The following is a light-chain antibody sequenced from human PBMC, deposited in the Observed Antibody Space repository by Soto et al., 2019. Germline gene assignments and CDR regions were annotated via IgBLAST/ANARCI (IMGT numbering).Light chain of an antibody. J-gene: IGLJ2*01. CDR3: GSYAGNDKVI. CDR1: SSDVGGYNY. Sequence: QSALTQPPSASGSPGQSVTISCTGTSSDVGGYNYVSWYQQHPGRAPKLMIYEVIKRPSGVPDRFSGSKSGNTASLTVSGPQAEDEADYYCGSYAGNDKVIFGGGTKVTVL. V-gene: IGLV2-8*01. CDR2: EVI.